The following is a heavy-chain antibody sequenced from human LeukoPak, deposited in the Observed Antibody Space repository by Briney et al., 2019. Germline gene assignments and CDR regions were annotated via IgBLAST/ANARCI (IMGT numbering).Heavy chain of an antibody. J-gene: IGHJ3*02. Sequence: SQTLPLTCTVSGGSISSGDYYWSWIRQPPGKGLEWIGYIYYSGSTYYNPSLKSRVTISVDTSKNQFSLKLSSVTAADTAVYYCARDSSGYYFDIWGQGTMVTVSS. V-gene: IGHV4-30-4*01. CDR3: ARDSSGYYFDI. D-gene: IGHD3-22*01. CDR2: IYYSGST. CDR1: GGSISSGDYY.